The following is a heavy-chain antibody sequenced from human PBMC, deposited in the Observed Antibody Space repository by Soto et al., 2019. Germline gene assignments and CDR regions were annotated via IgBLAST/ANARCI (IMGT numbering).Heavy chain of an antibody. CDR2: IGAYMGNT. D-gene: IGHD3-10*01. CDR3: ARVPTMVRERYNWFDP. Sequence: KLLRLGAAGKRPGAPWKASCKPPVYPFTSYGIAWVRQAPGQGLEGLGWIGAYMGNTNYAQKLQGRVPMTTDTSTSTAYMELRSLRSDDTAVYYCARVPTMVRERYNWFDPWGQGTLVTVSS. V-gene: IGHV1-18*01. CDR1: VYPFTSYG. J-gene: IGHJ5*02.